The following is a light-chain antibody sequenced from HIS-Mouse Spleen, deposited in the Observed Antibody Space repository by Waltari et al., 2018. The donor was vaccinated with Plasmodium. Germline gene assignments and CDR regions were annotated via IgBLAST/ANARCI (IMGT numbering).Light chain of an antibody. CDR1: QSISSY. CDR3: QQSYSTWT. J-gene: IGKJ1*01. V-gene: IGKV1-39*01. Sequence: DIQMTQSPSSLSASVGDRVTITCQASQSISSYLNWYQQKPGKAPNLLIYAASSLQSGVPSRFSGSGSGTDFTLTISSLQPEDFATYYCQQSYSTWTFGQGTKVEIK. CDR2: AAS.